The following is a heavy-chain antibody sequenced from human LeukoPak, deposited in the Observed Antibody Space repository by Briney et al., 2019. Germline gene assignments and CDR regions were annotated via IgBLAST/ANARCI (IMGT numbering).Heavy chain of an antibody. CDR2: ISYDGSNK. V-gene: IGHV3-30*18. CDR3: AKDGCSGGSCSMDY. D-gene: IGHD2-15*01. CDR1: GFTFSSYG. J-gene: IGHJ4*02. Sequence: GGSLRLSCAASGFTFSSYGMHWVRQAPGKGLEWVAVISYDGSNKYYADSVKGRLTISRGNSKNTLYLQMNSLRAEDTAVYYCAKDGCSGGSCSMDYWGQGTLVTVSS.